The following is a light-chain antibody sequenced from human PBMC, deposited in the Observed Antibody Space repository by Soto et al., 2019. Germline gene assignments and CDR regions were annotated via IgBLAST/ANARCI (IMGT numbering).Light chain of an antibody. V-gene: IGKV1-39*01. CDR3: QQSYSFPLT. J-gene: IGKJ4*01. CDR1: QSISSS. CDR2: AAS. Sequence: DIQMTQSPSSLSASVGDRVTITCRASQSISSSVNWHQQKPGKAPKLLIYAASSLQRGVPSRFSGRGSGTDFTLTISRLQPEDFATYYCQQSYSFPLTFGGGTKLEIK.